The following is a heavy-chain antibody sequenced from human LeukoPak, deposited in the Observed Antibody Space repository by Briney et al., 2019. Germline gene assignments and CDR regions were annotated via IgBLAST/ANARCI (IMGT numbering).Heavy chain of an antibody. V-gene: IGHV3-21*01. Sequence: PGGSLRLSCAASGFTFSSYSMNWVRQAPGKGLEWVSSITSSSSYVYYADSVKGRFTISRDNAKNSLYLQMNSLRAEDTAVYYCAKDRITMVRGVTDWGQGTLVTVSS. CDR3: AKDRITMVRGVTD. J-gene: IGHJ4*02. CDR2: ITSSSSYV. CDR1: GFTFSSYS. D-gene: IGHD3-10*01.